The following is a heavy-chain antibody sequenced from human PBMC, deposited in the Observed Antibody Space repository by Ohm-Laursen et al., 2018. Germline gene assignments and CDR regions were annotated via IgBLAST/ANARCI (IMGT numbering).Heavy chain of an antibody. V-gene: IGHV3-23*01. Sequence: SLRLSCAASGFTFTSYAMSWVRQAPGKGLEWVSVVSISGGYTNYADSVKGRFTISRDNSKNTLYLQMDSLRAEDTAVYYCAKGDTSTDAFDIWGQGTMVTVSS. CDR2: VSISGGYT. CDR3: AKGDTSTDAFDI. J-gene: IGHJ3*02. CDR1: GFTFTSYA.